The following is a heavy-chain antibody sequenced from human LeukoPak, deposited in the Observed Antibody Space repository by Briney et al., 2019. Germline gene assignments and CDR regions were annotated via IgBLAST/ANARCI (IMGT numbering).Heavy chain of an antibody. Sequence: SGGSLRLSCAASGFTVSSYYMSWVRQAPGKGLEWVSLIYSGGSTYYADSVKDRFTIFRDNSKNTLYLQMNSLRAEDTAVYYCARGPSGFDYWGQGTLVTVSS. J-gene: IGHJ4*02. CDR1: GFTVSSYY. CDR2: IYSGGST. V-gene: IGHV3-53*01. CDR3: ARGPSGFDY. D-gene: IGHD3-10*01.